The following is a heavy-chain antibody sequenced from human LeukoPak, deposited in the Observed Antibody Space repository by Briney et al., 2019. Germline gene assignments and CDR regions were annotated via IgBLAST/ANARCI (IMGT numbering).Heavy chain of an antibody. J-gene: IGHJ5*02. Sequence: ASVKVSCKASGYTFTGYYMHWVRQAPGQGLEWMGWISPNSGGTNYAQKFQGRVTMTRDTSISTAYMELSRLRSDDTAVYYCAPGISQQLVHNWFDPWGQGTLVTVSS. V-gene: IGHV1-2*02. CDR1: GYTFTGYY. CDR3: APGISQQLVHNWFDP. D-gene: IGHD6-13*01. CDR2: ISPNSGGT.